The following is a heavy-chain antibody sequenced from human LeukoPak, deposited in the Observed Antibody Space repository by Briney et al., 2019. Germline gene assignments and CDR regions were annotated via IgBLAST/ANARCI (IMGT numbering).Heavy chain of an antibody. CDR2: ISSSGSTI. CDR3: ARVVAVAGSQSDY. CDR1: GFTFSDYY. D-gene: IGHD6-19*01. Sequence: GGSLRLSCAASGFTFSDYYMSWIRQAPGKGLGWVSYISSSGSTIYYADSVKGRFTISRDNAKNSLYLQMNSLRAEDTAVYYCARVVAVAGSQSDYWGQGTLVTVSS. J-gene: IGHJ4*02. V-gene: IGHV3-11*04.